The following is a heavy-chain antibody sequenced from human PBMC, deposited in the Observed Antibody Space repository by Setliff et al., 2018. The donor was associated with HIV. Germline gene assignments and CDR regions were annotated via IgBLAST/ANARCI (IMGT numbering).Heavy chain of an antibody. Sequence: VSCKASGYTFTDYYIHWVRQAPGQGLEWMGRINPNNGGTNYAQKFQGRVTMTRDTSISTAYMELSRLRSDDTAVYYCARDGYYDSSGYSAFDIWGQGTMVTVS. V-gene: IGHV1-2*06. J-gene: IGHJ3*02. CDR1: GYTFTDYY. D-gene: IGHD3-22*01. CDR2: INPNNGGT. CDR3: ARDGYYDSSGYSAFDI.